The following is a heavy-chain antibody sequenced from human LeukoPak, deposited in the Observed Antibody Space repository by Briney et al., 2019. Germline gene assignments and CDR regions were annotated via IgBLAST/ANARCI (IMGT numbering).Heavy chain of an antibody. J-gene: IGHJ4*02. D-gene: IGHD1-26*01. CDR2: IYYSGST. CDR1: GGSISSYY. V-gene: IGHV4-59*01. CDR3: ARTGKVGATNY. Sequence: SETLSLTCTVSGGSISSYYWSWIRQPPGKGREWIGYIYYSGSTNYNPSLKSRVTISVDTSKNQFSLKLSSVTAADTAVYYCARTGKVGATNYWGQGTLVTVSS.